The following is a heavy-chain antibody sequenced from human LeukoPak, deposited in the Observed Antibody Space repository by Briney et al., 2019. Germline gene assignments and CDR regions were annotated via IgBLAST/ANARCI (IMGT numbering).Heavy chain of an antibody. CDR3: ARDSGLGPTWHPFDH. J-gene: IGHJ4*02. V-gene: IGHV1-18*01. CDR2: ISANNGAT. CDR1: GFTFTSYG. D-gene: IGHD1-26*01. Sequence: ASVKVSCKTSGFTFTSYGFIWVRQAPGQGLEWTGWISANNGATNYAQKLQGRVIMTTDTSTRTAYMELSGLRSDDTAVYYCARDSGLGPTWHPFDHWGQGTPVTVSS.